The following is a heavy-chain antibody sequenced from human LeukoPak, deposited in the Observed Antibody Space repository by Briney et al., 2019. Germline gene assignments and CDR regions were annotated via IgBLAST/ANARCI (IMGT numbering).Heavy chain of an antibody. CDR2: VSYDGSNK. V-gene: IGHV3-30-3*01. CDR1: GFTFSSYA. Sequence: PGGSLRLSCAASGFTFSSYAMHWVRQAPGKGLEWVAVVSYDGSNKYYADSAKGRFTISRDNSKNTLYLQMNSLRAEDTAVYYCARDVDYAFDSWGQGALVTVSS. CDR3: ARDVDYAFDS. D-gene: IGHD4-17*01. J-gene: IGHJ4*02.